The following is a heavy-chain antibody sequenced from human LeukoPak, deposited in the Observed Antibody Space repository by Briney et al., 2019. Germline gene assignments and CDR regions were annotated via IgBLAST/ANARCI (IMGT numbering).Heavy chain of an antibody. CDR2: INPNTGGT. J-gene: IGHJ4*02. CDR3: ARSSGDFALDY. CDR1: GYTLTDYY. Sequence: GASVKVSCKASGYTLTDYYINWVRQAPGQGLEWLGWINPNTGGTNYAPKFQGRVTMTRDTSINTAYMELYRLRSDDTAVYYCARSSGDFALDYWGQGTLVTVSS. D-gene: IGHD2-21*02. V-gene: IGHV1-2*02.